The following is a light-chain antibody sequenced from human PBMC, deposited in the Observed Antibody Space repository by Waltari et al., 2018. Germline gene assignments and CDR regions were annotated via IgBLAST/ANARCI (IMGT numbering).Light chain of an antibody. CDR1: QSLLHTSGYNY. Sequence: DIVMTQSPLSLPVTPGEPASISCRSSQSLLHTSGYNYLTWFLQKPGQSPQLLIYLGSIRASGGPDRFSGRGSGTDFTLKITRVEADDVGFDYCMQGLQSPSFGGGTKVEIK. J-gene: IGKJ4*02. CDR3: MQGLQSPS. V-gene: IGKV2-28*01. CDR2: LGS.